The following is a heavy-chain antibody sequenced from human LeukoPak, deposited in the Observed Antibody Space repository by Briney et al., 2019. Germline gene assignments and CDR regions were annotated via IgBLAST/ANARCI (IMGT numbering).Heavy chain of an antibody. CDR2: VSGSGGST. V-gene: IGHV3-23*01. CDR1: GFTFSSYA. J-gene: IGHJ6*03. Sequence: GGSLRPSCAASGFTFSSYAMTWVRQATGKGLEWVSTVSGSGGSTYYADSVKGRFTISRDNSKNTLYLQMNSLRAEDTAVYYCAKDSDYYYYMDVWGTGTTVTVSS. CDR3: AKDSDYYYYMDV.